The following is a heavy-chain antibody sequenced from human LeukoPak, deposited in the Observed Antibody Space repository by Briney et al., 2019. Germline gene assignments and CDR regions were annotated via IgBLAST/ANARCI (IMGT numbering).Heavy chain of an antibody. CDR3: ARHDGRGGATMGALDY. D-gene: IGHD4/OR15-4a*01. CDR2: IYYGGST. V-gene: IGHV4-39*01. J-gene: IGHJ4*02. CDR1: GGSISSSCYF. Sequence: SETLSLTCTVSGGSISSSCYFWGRIRQPPGTGLEWIGSIYYGGSTYYSPSLRSRVTISVDTSKNQFSLNLSSVTAADTAVYYCARHDGRGGATMGALDYWGQGSLVTVPS.